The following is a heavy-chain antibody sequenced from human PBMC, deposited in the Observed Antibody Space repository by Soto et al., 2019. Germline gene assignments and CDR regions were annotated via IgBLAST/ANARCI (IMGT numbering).Heavy chain of an antibody. Sequence: PGGSLRLACPASVFTFEDYAMHWVRQAPGKGLEWVSGISWNSGSIGYADSVKGRFTISRDNAKNSLYLQMNSLRSDDTAVYYCARDPYSSSWYHFDYWGQGTLVTVSS. D-gene: IGHD6-13*01. CDR1: VFTFEDYA. CDR3: ARDPYSSSWYHFDY. V-gene: IGHV3-9*01. CDR2: ISWNSGSI. J-gene: IGHJ4*02.